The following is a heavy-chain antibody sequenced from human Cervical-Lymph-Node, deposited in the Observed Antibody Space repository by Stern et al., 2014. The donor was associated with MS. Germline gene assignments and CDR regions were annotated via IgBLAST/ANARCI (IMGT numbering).Heavy chain of an antibody. D-gene: IGHD3-3*01. CDR3: ARVTEFLRFFYPDY. J-gene: IGHJ4*02. V-gene: IGHV4-31*03. CDR2: ISYSGNT. Sequence: QLRESGPGLVKPSQTLSLTCTVSGGAVSSGDRYWSWIRQHPEKGLEWIGYISYSGNTYYNPSLESRVTISMDRSKNQFSLKLRSVTAADTAVYYCARVTEFLRFFYPDYWGQGIRVTVSS. CDR1: GGAVSSGDRY.